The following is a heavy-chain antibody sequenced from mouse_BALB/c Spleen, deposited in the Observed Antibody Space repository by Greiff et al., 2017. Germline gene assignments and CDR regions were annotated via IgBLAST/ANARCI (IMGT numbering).Heavy chain of an antibody. CDR2: ISSGSSTI. J-gene: IGHJ2*01. V-gene: IGHV5-17*02. Sequence: EVQRVESGGGLVQPGGSRKLSCAASGFTFSSFGMHWVRQAPEKGLEWVAYISSGSSTIYYADTVKGRFTISRDNPKNTLFLQMTSLRSEDTAMYYCARERGYDGYPDYWGQGTTLTVSS. CDR3: ARERGYDGYPDY. D-gene: IGHD2-3*01. CDR1: GFTFSSFG.